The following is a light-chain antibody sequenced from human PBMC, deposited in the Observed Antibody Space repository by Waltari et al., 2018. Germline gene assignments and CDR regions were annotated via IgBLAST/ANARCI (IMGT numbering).Light chain of an antibody. CDR2: WAS. Sequence: DVVVTQSPDSLAVSLGARATINCKSSQSLLYNSESDNSLSWYQQKPGEPPKLLIYWASTRASGVPHRFSGSGSGTDCTVTISSRQAEDVAVYYCQQYYSTPFAVGPGTKVDIK. V-gene: IGKV4-1*01. CDR3: QQYYSTPFA. CDR1: QSLLYNSESDNS. J-gene: IGKJ3*01.